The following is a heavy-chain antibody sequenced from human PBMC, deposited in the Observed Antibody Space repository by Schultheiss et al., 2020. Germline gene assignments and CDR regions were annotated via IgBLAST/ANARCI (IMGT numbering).Heavy chain of an antibody. CDR3: ARGGYGDSDY. CDR2: IYYSGST. V-gene: IGHV4-59*01. D-gene: IGHD4-17*01. J-gene: IGHJ4*02. CDR1: GGSISSYY. Sequence: SQTLSLTCTVSGGSISSYYWSWIRQPPGKGLEWIGYIYYSGSTNYNPSLKSRVTISVDTSKNQFSLKLSSVTAADTAVYYCARGGYGDSDYWGQGTLVTVYS.